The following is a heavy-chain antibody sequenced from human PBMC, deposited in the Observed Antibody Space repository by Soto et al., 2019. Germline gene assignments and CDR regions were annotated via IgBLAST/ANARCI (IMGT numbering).Heavy chain of an antibody. Sequence: QEHLVQSGAEVKKPGSSVKVSCRASGGIGSNYAISWVRQAPGQGLEWMGGIVPKFGTANYAQSFKGRVTISLDKSTNSVYMELSSLRSQDTAIYYCAREMASGYSRTWFDPWGQGTLVTVSS. CDR1: GGIGSNYA. CDR2: IVPKFGTA. V-gene: IGHV1-69*06. J-gene: IGHJ5*02. D-gene: IGHD2-15*01. CDR3: AREMASGYSRTWFDP.